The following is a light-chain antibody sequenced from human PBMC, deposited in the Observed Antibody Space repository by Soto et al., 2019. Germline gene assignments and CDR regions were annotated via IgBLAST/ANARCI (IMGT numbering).Light chain of an antibody. V-gene: IGLV2-23*01. CDR3: CSYGGINSFYV. CDR1: SSDIGNYNL. Sequence: QSVLTQPASASGSPGQSITVSCNGTSSDIGNYNLVSWYQQYPGKAPKLLILEATKRPSGVSERFSASKSGNTASLTISGLQADDEADYYCCSYGGINSFYVFGTGTKV. J-gene: IGLJ1*01. CDR2: EAT.